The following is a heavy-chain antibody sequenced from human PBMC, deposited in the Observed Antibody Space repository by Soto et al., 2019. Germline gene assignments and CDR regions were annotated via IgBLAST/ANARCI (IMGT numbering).Heavy chain of an antibody. D-gene: IGHD5-12*01. CDR3: ARGGGLRFPEHNGMDV. V-gene: IGHV1-18*01. CDR2: ISAYNGNT. Sequence: ASVKVSCKASGYTFTSYGISWVRQAPGQGLEWMGWISAYNGNTNYAQKLQGRVTMTTDTSTSTAYMELRSLGSEDTAVYYCARGGGLRFPEHNGMDVWGQGTKVTVTS. CDR1: GYTFTSYG. J-gene: IGHJ6*02.